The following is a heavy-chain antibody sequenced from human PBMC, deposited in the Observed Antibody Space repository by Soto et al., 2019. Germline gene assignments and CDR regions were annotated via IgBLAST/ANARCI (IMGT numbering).Heavy chain of an antibody. CDR1: RFTFSSYG. Sequence: QVQLVESGGGVVQPGRSLRLSCEASRFTFSSYGMHWVRQAPDKGLEWVASISYDGTNQFYADSLRGRFTISRDNSKNTLELQMNSLRADDTAMYYCARGQGHDYGDYSYFDFWGQGTLVTVSS. CDR3: ARGQGHDYGDYSYFDF. CDR2: ISYDGTNQ. D-gene: IGHD4-17*01. J-gene: IGHJ4*02. V-gene: IGHV3-30*03.